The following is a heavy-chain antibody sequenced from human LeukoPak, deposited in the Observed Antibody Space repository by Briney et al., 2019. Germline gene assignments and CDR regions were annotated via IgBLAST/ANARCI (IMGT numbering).Heavy chain of an antibody. Sequence: GGSLRLSCSASGFTFSSYAMSWVRQAPGKGLEWVSAISGSGGSTYYADSVKGRFTISRDNSKDTLYLQMNSLRAEDTAVYYCAKDRRAAAGLFDYWGQGTLVTVSS. V-gene: IGHV3-23*01. CDR1: GFTFSSYA. J-gene: IGHJ4*02. CDR3: AKDRRAAAGLFDY. D-gene: IGHD6-13*01. CDR2: ISGSGGST.